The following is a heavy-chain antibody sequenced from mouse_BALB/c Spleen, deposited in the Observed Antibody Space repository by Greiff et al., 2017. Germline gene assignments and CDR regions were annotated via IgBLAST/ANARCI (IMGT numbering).Heavy chain of an antibody. CDR3: ARSYYYGSSSYFDY. V-gene: IGHV1S34*01. CDR1: GYSFTGYY. D-gene: IGHD1-1*01. CDR2: ISCYNGST. Sequence: LVKTGASVKISCKASGYSFTGYYMHWVKQSHGKSLEWIGYISCYNGSTTYNQKFKGKATFTVDTSSSTAYMQVNSLTSEDSAVYYCARSYYYGSSSYFDYRGQGTTLTGSS. J-gene: IGHJ2*01.